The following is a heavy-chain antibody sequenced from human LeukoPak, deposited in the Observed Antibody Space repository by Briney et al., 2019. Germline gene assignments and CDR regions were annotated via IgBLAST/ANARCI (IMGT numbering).Heavy chain of an antibody. D-gene: IGHD2-15*01. CDR2: INNDGDST. V-gene: IGHV3-23*01. Sequence: PGGSLRLSCAASVFSFKSYAMSWVRQAPGKGLEWVSAINNDGDSTYSADSVKGRFTVSRDNSKNTLYLQMNSLRAEDAAVYYCAQQVGYCSSGNCYFTYWGQGTLVTVSS. CDR1: VFSFKSYA. J-gene: IGHJ1*01. CDR3: AQQVGYCSSGNCYFTY.